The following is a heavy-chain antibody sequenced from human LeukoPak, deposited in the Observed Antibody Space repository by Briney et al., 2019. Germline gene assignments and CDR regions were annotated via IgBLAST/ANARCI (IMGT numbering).Heavy chain of an antibody. CDR2: IYYSGST. CDR3: ARLAGAVAGTEYFQH. J-gene: IGHJ1*01. CDR1: GGSISSYY. Sequence: PSETLSLTCTVSGGSISSYYWSWIRQPPGKGLEWIGYIYYSGSTNYNPSLKSRVTISVDTSKNQFPLKLSSVTAADTAVYYCARLAGAVAGTEYFQHWGQGTLVTVSS. V-gene: IGHV4-59*08. D-gene: IGHD6-19*01.